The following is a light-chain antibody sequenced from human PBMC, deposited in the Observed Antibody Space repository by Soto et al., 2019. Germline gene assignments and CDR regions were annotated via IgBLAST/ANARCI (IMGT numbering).Light chain of an antibody. CDR3: QQSYVTPRT. CDR1: QDISNY. Sequence: DIQMTQSPSSLYASVGDRVTITCRASQDISNYLNWYQHRLGRAPKLLIYDATRLQSGVSSRFSGSGSGTDFTLTISSLQPEDFATYYCQQSYVTPRTFGPGTRVDIK. CDR2: DAT. V-gene: IGKV1-39*01. J-gene: IGKJ1*01.